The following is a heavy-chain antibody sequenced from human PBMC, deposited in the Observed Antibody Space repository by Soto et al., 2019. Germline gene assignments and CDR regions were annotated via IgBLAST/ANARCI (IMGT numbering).Heavy chain of an antibody. CDR1: GGTFSSYA. V-gene: IGHV1-69*06. CDR2: IIPIFGTA. CDR3: ARSDCSGGSCYSAYYFDY. Sequence: GASVKVSCKASGGTFSSYAISWVRQAPGQGLEWMGGIIPIFGTANYAQKFQGRVTITADKSTSTAYMELSSLRSEDTAVYYCARSDCSGGSCYSAYYFDYWGQGTLVTVSS. J-gene: IGHJ4*02. D-gene: IGHD2-15*01.